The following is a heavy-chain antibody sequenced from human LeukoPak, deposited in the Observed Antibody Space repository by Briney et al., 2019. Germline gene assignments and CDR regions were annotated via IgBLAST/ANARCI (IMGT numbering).Heavy chain of an antibody. V-gene: IGHV4-59*01. CDR2: IYYSGRT. Sequence: PSETLSLTCAVYGGSFSGYYWNWFRQPPGKGLEWIGYIYYSGRTNYNPSLKSRVSISIDTSKNQFSLKLSSVTAADTAFYYCARSDLYGDYPPGNHWGQGTLVAVSS. J-gene: IGHJ5*02. D-gene: IGHD4-17*01. CDR1: GGSFSGYY. CDR3: ARSDLYGDYPPGNH.